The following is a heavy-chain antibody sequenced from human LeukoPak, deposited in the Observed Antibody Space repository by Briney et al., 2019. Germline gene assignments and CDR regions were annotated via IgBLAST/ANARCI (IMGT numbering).Heavy chain of an antibody. D-gene: IGHD3-16*02. Sequence: PGGSLRLSCAASGFTFSSYWMHWVRQAPGKGLVWVSRINSDGSSTSYADSVKGRFTISRDNSKNTLYLQMNSLRAEDTAVYYCAKEGGYGELSSYFDYWGQGTLVTVSS. CDR3: AKEGGYGELSSYFDY. V-gene: IGHV3-74*01. CDR2: INSDGSST. CDR1: GFTFSSYW. J-gene: IGHJ4*02.